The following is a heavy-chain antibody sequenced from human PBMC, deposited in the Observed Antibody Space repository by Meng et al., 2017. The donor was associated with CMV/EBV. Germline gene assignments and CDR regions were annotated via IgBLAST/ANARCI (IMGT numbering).Heavy chain of an antibody. CDR2: INHSGST. CDR3: ARGDPVLRFLEWLPRYYGMDV. Sequence: SETLSLTCAVYGGSFSGYYWSWIRQPPGKGLEWIGEINHSGSTNYNPSLKSRVTISVDTSKNQFSLKLSSVTAADTAVYYCARGDPVLRFLEWLPRYYGMDVWGQGTTVIVSS. V-gene: IGHV4-34*01. J-gene: IGHJ6*02. CDR1: GGSFSGYY. D-gene: IGHD3-3*01.